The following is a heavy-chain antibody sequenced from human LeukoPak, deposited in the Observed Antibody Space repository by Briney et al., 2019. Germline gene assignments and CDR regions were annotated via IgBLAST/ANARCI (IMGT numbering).Heavy chain of an antibody. J-gene: IGHJ4*01. CDR2: IQTSGML. Sequence: SQTLSLTCTVSGASFNSDDQYWNGIRQSPGKGLEWIGSIQTSGMLYNNPSLESRVTISRDTSKNQFSLNLNSVTAADTAVYFCSRGLDSRKLGYWGHEILVTVSS. V-gene: IGHV4-31*03. CDR1: GASFNSDDQY. CDR3: SRGLDSRKLGY. D-gene: IGHD3-22*01.